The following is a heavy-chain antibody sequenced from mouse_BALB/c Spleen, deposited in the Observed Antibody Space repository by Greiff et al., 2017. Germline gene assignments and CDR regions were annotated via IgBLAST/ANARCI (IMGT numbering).Heavy chain of an antibody. Sequence: EVQGVESGGGLVQPGGSRKLSCAASGFTFSSFGMHWVRQAPEKGLEWVAYISSGSSTIYYADTVKGRFTISRDNPKNTLFLQMTSLRSEDTAMYYCARELGRGFDYWGQGTTLTVSS. CDR3: ARELGRGFDY. D-gene: IGHD4-1*01. J-gene: IGHJ2*01. V-gene: IGHV5-17*02. CDR2: ISSGSSTI. CDR1: GFTFSSFG.